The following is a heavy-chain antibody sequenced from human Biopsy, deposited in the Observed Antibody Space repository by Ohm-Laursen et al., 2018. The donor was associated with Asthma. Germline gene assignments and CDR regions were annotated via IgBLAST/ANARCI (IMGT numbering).Heavy chain of an antibody. D-gene: IGHD6-19*01. CDR3: AREGVAGTHIED. V-gene: IGHV3-30*03. CDR2: ISFDGSNE. CDR1: GITFSTYG. Sequence: SLRLSCAGPGITFSTYGMHWVRQAPGKGLEWVAVISFDGSNEDYADSVKGRFTISRDNSKNTLSLQMNSLTAEDTAVYYCAREGVAGTHIEDWGQGTLVTVSS. J-gene: IGHJ4*02.